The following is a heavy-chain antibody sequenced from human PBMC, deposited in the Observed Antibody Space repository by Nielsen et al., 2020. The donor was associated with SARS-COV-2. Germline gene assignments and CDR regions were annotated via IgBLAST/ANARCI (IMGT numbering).Heavy chain of an antibody. CDR1: GGTFRSYG. V-gene: IGHV1-69*04. CDR2: IIPIAEIT. D-gene: IGHD6-19*01. J-gene: IGHJ4*02. CDR3: ARITPSSGWDY. Sequence: SVKVSCKVSGGTFRSYGISWVRQAPGQGLEWMGRIIPIAEITNDAQKFQGRVTMTRDTSANTAYMELSSLSSEDTAVYYCARITPSSGWDYWGQGTLVTVSS.